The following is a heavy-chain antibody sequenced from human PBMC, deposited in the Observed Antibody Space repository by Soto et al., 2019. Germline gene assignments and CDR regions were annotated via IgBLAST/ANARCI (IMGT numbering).Heavy chain of an antibody. CDR1: GFTFSSYS. CDR3: ARDYGDYVPRNDY. J-gene: IGHJ4*02. Sequence: EVQLVESGGGLIQPGGSLRLSCAASGFTFSSYSMNWVRQAPGKGLEWISYISGSDINIYYADSVKGRFTISRDIAKNSLYLQMNSLRAEDTAVYYCARDYGDYVPRNDYWGQGTLVTVSS. CDR2: ISGSDINI. D-gene: IGHD4-17*01. V-gene: IGHV3-48*01.